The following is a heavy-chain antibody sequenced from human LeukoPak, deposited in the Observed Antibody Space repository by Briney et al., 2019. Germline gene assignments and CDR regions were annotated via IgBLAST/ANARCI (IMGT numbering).Heavy chain of an antibody. CDR3: ARGGFLEWLLLGDY. CDR2: IYYSGST. Sequence: SETLSLTCAVSGGSISSSSYYWGWIRQPPGKGLEWIGIIYYSGSTYYNPSLKSRVTVSVDKSKNQVFLKLSSVTAADTAVYYCARGGFLEWLLLGDYWGQGTLVTVSS. V-gene: IGHV4-39*07. D-gene: IGHD3-3*01. CDR1: GGSISSSSYY. J-gene: IGHJ4*02.